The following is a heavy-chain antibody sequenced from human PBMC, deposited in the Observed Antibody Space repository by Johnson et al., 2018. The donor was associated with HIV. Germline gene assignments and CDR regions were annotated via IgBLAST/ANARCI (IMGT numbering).Heavy chain of an antibody. D-gene: IGHD3-16*01. CDR2: ISYDGSNK. V-gene: IGHV3-30*04. CDR1: GFTFSSYA. CDR3: ARERRPWGPDAFDI. Sequence: QMLLVESGGGVVQPGRSLRLSCAASGFTFSSYAMHWVRQAPGKGLEWVAVISYDGSNKYYADCVKGRFTISRDNSKNTLYLQMNSLRAEDTAVYYCARERRPWGPDAFDIWGQGTMVTVSS. J-gene: IGHJ3*02.